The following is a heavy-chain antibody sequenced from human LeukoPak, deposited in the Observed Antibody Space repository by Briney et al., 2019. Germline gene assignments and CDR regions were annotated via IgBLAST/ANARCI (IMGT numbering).Heavy chain of an antibody. CDR2: ISGSVSGGTR. CDR3: AKARALWFGEFMH. D-gene: IGHD3-10*01. CDR1: GFSFKSYS. V-gene: IGHV3-23*01. Sequence: RTGGSLRLSCAASGFSFKSYSMSWVRQAPGKGLEWVSSISGSVSGGTRYYADSVKGRFTISRDDSKNTLSLQMDSLRPEDTAIYYCAKARALWFGEFMHWGQGTLVTVSS. J-gene: IGHJ4*02.